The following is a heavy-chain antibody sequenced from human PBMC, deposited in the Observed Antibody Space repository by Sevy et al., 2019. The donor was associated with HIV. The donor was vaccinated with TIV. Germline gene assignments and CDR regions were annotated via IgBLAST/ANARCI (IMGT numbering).Heavy chain of an antibody. CDR1: GFTFSSYG. CDR2: ISSSGSTK. CDR3: ARERGGIAARLMAYYYGMDV. D-gene: IGHD6-6*01. V-gene: IGHV3-48*04. J-gene: IGHJ6*02. Sequence: GGSLRLSCAASGFTFSSYGMHWVRQAPGKGLEWVSYISSSGSTKYYADSVKGRFTISRDNAKNSLYLQVNSLRAEDTAVYYCARERGGIAARLMAYYYGMDVWGQGTTVTVSS.